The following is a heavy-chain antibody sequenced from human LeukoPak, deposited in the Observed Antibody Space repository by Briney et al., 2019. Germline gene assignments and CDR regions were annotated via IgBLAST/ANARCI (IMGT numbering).Heavy chain of an antibody. V-gene: IGHV3-30*04. J-gene: IGHJ4*02. CDR3: ARESGSSPYFDY. CDR2: ISYDGSNK. CDR1: GFTFSSYA. D-gene: IGHD6-6*01. Sequence: GGSLRLSCAASGFTFSSYAMHWVRQAPGKGLEWVAVISYDGSNKYYADSVKGRFTISRDNSKNTLYLQMNSLRAEDTAVYYCARESGSSPYFDYWGQGTLVTVSS.